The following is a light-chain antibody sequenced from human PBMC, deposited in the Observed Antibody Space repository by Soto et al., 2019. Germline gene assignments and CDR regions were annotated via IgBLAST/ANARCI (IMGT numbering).Light chain of an antibody. CDR1: QSVSRNS. V-gene: IGKV3-20*01. CDR3: QQHGSSPYT. CDR2: GAS. J-gene: IGKJ2*01. Sequence: EIVLKQSPGTLSLSPGERATLSCRASQSVSRNSLTWYQQKPGQAPRLLIYGASSRATGIPDRFSGSGSGTDFTLTISRLEPEDFAVYYCQQHGSSPYTFGQGTKLEIK.